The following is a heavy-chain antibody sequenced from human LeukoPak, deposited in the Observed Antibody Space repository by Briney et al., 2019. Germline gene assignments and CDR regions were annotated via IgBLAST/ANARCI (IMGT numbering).Heavy chain of an antibody. Sequence: SSETLSLTCTVSGGSISSYYWSWIRQPPGKGLEWIGYIYYSGSTNYNPSLKSRVTLSVDTSKNQFSLKLSSVTAADTAVYYCARRSAVNTWGPLFDYWGQGTLVTVSS. J-gene: IGHJ4*02. V-gene: IGHV4-59*08. D-gene: IGHD4-17*01. CDR1: GGSISSYY. CDR2: IYYSGST. CDR3: ARRSAVNTWGPLFDY.